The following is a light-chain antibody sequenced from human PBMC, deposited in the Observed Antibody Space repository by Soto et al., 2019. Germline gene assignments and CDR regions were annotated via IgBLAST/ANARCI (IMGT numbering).Light chain of an antibody. Sequence: QSALTQPASVSGSPGQSITISCTGTSSDVGGYNYVSWYQQHPGKAPKLMIYEVSNRPSGVSNRFSGSKSGNTASLTISGLQAEDEADYYFSSYTSSSLYVFGTGTKLTVL. V-gene: IGLV2-14*01. J-gene: IGLJ1*01. CDR1: SSDVGGYNY. CDR2: EVS. CDR3: SSYTSSSLYV.